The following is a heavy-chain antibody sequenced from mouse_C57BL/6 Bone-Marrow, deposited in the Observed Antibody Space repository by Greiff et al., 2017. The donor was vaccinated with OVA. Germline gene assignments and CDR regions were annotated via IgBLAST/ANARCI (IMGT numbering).Heavy chain of an antibody. J-gene: IGHJ2*01. V-gene: IGHV1-52*01. Sequence: QVQLQQPGAELVRPGSSVKLSCKASGYTFTSYWMHWVKQRPIQGLEWIGNIDPSDSETHYNQKFKDKATVTVDKSSSTAYMQLSSLTSKDSAVYYCARLGGHYSNCDFDYWGQGTTLTVSS. D-gene: IGHD2-5*01. CDR1: GYTFTSYW. CDR2: IDPSDSET. CDR3: ARLGGHYSNCDFDY.